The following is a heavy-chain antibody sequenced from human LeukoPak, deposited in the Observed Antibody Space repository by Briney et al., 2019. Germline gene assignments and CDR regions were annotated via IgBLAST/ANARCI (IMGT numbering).Heavy chain of an antibody. CDR1: GDSISSYY. Sequence: PSETLSLTCTVSGDSISSYYWSWIRQHPGKGLEWIGYIYYSGSTYYNPSLKSRVTISVDTSKNQFSLKLSSVTAADTAVYYCAREVHDYSNYVRWFDPWGQGTLVTVSS. CDR3: AREVHDYSNYVRWFDP. J-gene: IGHJ5*02. CDR2: IYYSGST. V-gene: IGHV4-59*06. D-gene: IGHD4-11*01.